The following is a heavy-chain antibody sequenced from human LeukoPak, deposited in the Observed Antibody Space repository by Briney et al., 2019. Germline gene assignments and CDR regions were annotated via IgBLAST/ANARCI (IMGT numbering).Heavy chain of an antibody. D-gene: IGHD3-22*01. CDR2: VKTKTDGGTT. CDR1: GFTFSNAW. CDR3: ARSSQGDSSGYWWDY. Sequence: KPGGSLRLSCAASGFTFSNAWMSWVRQAPGKGLEWVGRVKTKTDGGTTDYAAPVKGRFTISRDDSKTTLSLQMNSLRAEDTAVYYCARSSQGDSSGYWWDYWGQGTLVTVSS. V-gene: IGHV3-15*01. J-gene: IGHJ4*02.